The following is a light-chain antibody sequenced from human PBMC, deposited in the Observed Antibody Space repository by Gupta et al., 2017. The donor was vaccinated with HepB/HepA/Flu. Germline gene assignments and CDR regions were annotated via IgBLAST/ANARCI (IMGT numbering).Light chain of an antibody. CDR1: QSLLHSHGYNY. J-gene: IGKJ3*01. V-gene: IGKV2-28*01. CDR3: KEELQTPST. CDR2: LLS. Sequence: DIVMTQSPLSMPVTPGEPVSISCRSSQSLLHSHGYNYVDWYLQKPGQSPQLLIYLLSKRASGVPDRFSDSRSGSXFTLRIXRGEVKNVGVYYCKEELQTPSTFGXGTKVDIK.